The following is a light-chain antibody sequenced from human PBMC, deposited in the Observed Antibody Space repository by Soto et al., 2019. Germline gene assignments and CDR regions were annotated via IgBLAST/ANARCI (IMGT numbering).Light chain of an antibody. CDR3: AAWGDSLNTWV. J-gene: IGLJ3*02. CDR2: SDD. V-gene: IGLV1-44*01. CDR1: GSNIGSNA. Sequence: QSVLTQPPSASGTPGQRVTISCSGSGSNIGSNAVSWYQHFPGTAPKVLIYSDDQRPSGVPDRFSGSKSGTSASLAISGLRAEDEADYFCAAWGDSLNTWVFGGGTKVTVL.